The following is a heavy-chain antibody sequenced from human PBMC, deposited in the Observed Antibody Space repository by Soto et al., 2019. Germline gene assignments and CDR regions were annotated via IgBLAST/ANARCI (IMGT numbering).Heavy chain of an antibody. J-gene: IGHJ5*02. Sequence: SETLSLTCAVYGGSFSGYYWSWIRQPPGKGLEWIGEINHSGNTNYNPSLKSRVTISVDTSKNQFSLKLSSVTAADTSVYYCARDYLAYQMLSSFDPWGQGTLVTVSS. CDR3: ARDYLAYQMLSSFDP. CDR2: INHSGNT. CDR1: GGSFSGYY. V-gene: IGHV4-34*01. D-gene: IGHD2-2*01.